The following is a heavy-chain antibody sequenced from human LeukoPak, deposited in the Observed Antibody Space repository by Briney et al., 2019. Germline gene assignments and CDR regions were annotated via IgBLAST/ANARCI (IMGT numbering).Heavy chain of an antibody. CDR1: GFTFSAYW. D-gene: IGHD2-15*01. CDR2: INNDGTAT. V-gene: IGHV3-74*01. J-gene: IGHJ5*01. Sequence: GGSLRLSCAASGFTFSAYWMHWFRQVPGEGLVWVSRINNDGTATFFADSLKGRFTISRHNAKKSVYLQMNSLRAEDTAVYYCARGALDAATPFDSWGQGTLVTVSS. CDR3: ARGALDAATPFDS.